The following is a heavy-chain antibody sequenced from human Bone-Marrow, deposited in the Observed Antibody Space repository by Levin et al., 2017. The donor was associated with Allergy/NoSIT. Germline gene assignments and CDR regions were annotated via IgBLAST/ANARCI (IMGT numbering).Heavy chain of an antibody. D-gene: IGHD6-19*01. Sequence: LSLTCAASGFTFSNNWIHWVRQAPGKGLLWVSRINGDGSRMTYEDSVKGRFTISRDNAKNTLYLQMNSLRVEETAVYYCVRDLCGGWYDSSGCLDFWGPGTLVTVSS. J-gene: IGHJ4*02. CDR2: INGDGSRM. CDR3: VRDLCGGWYDSSGCLDF. CDR1: GFTFSNNW. V-gene: IGHV3-74*03.